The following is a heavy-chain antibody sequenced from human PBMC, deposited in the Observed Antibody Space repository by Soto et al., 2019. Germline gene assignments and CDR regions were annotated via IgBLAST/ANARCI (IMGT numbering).Heavy chain of an antibody. CDR3: ARGYNWNYVLGNWFDP. CDR2: IYYSGST. V-gene: IGHV4-31*03. CDR1: GGSISSGGYY. D-gene: IGHD1-7*01. J-gene: IGHJ5*02. Sequence: SETLSLTCTVSGGSISSGGYYWSWIRQHPGKGLEWIGYIYYSGSTYYNPSLKSRVTISVDTSKNQFSLKLSSVTAADTAGYYCARGYNWNYVLGNWFDPWGQGTLVTVSS.